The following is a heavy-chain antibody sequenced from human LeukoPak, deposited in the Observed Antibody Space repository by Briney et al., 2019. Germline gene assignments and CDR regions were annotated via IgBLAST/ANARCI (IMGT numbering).Heavy chain of an antibody. V-gene: IGHV4-59*01. CDR1: GGSIADYY. CDR2: ISYRGST. Sequence: PSETLSLTCTVSGGSIADYYWSWIRQFPGKGLEWIGYISYRGSTSYNPSLNSRVSISLDTSKNQLSLRLNSVTAADTAVYYCARDPSFRYCSSTSCPPHNWFDPWGQGTLVTVSS. D-gene: IGHD2-2*01. CDR3: ARDPSFRYCSSTSCPPHNWFDP. J-gene: IGHJ5*02.